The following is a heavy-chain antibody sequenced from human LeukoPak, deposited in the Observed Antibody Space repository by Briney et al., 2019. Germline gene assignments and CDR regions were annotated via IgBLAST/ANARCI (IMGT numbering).Heavy chain of an antibody. V-gene: IGHV3-23*01. CDR1: GFTFDDYA. CDR2: ITTSDST. Sequence: GGSLRLSCAASGFTFDDYAMDWIRQTPGKGLEWVSGITTSDSTYYADFVKGRFTISRDNSKNTLFLQINSLTVEDTAVYYCAKPSGDYDYFDYWGQGALVTVSS. J-gene: IGHJ4*02. CDR3: AKPSGDYDYFDY. D-gene: IGHD4-17*01.